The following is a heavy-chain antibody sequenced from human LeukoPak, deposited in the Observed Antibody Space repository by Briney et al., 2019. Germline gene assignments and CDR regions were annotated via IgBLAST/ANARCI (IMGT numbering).Heavy chain of an antibody. CDR3: AKGGNSYYYYYMDV. Sequence: ASVKVSCKASGYTFTGYYMHWVRQAPGQGLEWMGWINPNSGGTNYAQKFQGRVTITRDTSISTAYMELSRLRSDDTAVYYCAKGGNSYYYYYMDVWGKGTTVTVSS. CDR1: GYTFTGYY. V-gene: IGHV1-2*02. J-gene: IGHJ6*03. D-gene: IGHD4-23*01. CDR2: INPNSGGT.